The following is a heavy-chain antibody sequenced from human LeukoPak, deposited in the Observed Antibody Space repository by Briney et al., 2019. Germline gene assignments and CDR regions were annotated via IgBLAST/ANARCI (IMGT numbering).Heavy chain of an antibody. CDR1: GASINNNF. D-gene: IGHD3-22*01. V-gene: IGHV4-59*08. Sequence: PSETLSLTCTVSGASINNNFWTWIRQPPGKGLEWIGYIYSSGSAKYNPSLKSRVIISGDTSKNLISLNLTSVTAADTAVYFCARHRDYYDTWGHGTLVTASS. CDR2: IYSSGSA. CDR3: ARHRDYYDT. J-gene: IGHJ4*01.